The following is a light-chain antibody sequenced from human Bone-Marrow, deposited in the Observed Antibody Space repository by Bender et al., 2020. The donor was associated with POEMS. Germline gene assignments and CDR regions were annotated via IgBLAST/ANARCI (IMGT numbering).Light chain of an antibody. CDR2: PNN. CDR3: VAWDASLNGWV. J-gene: IGLJ3*02. Sequence: QSVLTQPPSVSGTPGQRVTISCSGSGSNIGGYPVNWYQQLPGTAPRLLIYPNNERPSGVPDRFSGSKSGTSASLAITGLQSDDEAIYFCVAWDASLNGWVFGGGTKLTVL. V-gene: IGLV1-44*01. CDR1: GSNIGGYP.